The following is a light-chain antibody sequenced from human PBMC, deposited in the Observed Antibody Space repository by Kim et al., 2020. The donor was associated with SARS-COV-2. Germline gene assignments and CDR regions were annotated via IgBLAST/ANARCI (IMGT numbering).Light chain of an antibody. CDR2: YDN. J-gene: IGLJ3*02. V-gene: IGLV3-21*04. Sequence: APGKTATVTCGGDNIGTKTVHWYQQKPGQAPVMVIHYDNDRPSGIPERFSGSNSGNTANLTIFRVEAGDEADYYCQVWDSSSDHLVFGGGTKLTVL. CDR1: NIGTKT. CDR3: QVWDSSSDHLV.